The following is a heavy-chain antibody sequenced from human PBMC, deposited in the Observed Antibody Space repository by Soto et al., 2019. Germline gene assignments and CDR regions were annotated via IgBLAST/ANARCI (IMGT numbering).Heavy chain of an antibody. V-gene: IGHV4-59*01. CDR2: IYYSGST. CDR3: ARTSWFAFDP. D-gene: IGHD3-22*01. CDR1: GGSFSGYY. Sequence: SETLSLTCAVYGGSFSGYYWSWIRQPPGKGLEWIGYIYYSGSTNYNPSLKSRVTISVDTSKNQFSLKLSSVTAADTAVYYCARTSWFAFDPWGQGTLVTVSS. J-gene: IGHJ5*02.